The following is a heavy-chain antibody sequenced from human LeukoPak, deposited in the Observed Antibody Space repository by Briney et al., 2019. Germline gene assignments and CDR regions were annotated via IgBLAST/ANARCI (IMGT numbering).Heavy chain of an antibody. J-gene: IGHJ6*03. CDR2: INYRGAV. V-gene: IGHV4-39*06. Sequence: SETLSLTCTVSDGSTTGTRYYWGWFRQTPGKGPEWIGNINYRGAVYYNPSLRSRATISLDTSKNQFPLRLTSVTAADTAVYFCARVTKYDNTRNNYYMDVWGKGTTVTVSS. D-gene: IGHD4-17*01. CDR1: DGSTTGTRYY. CDR3: ARVTKYDNTRNNYYMDV.